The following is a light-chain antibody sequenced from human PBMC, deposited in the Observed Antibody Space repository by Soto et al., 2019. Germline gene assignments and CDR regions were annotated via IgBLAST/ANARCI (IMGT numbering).Light chain of an antibody. V-gene: IGLV1-40*01. Sequence: QSVLTQPPSVSGAPGQRVTISCTGSSSNIGAGYDVHWYQQLPGTAPKLLIYGNSNRPSGVPDPFSGSKSGTSASLAITGLQAEDEADYYCQSYDSSLSGFWVFGGGTKVTVL. CDR2: GNS. J-gene: IGLJ3*02. CDR1: SSNIGAGYD. CDR3: QSYDSSLSGFWV.